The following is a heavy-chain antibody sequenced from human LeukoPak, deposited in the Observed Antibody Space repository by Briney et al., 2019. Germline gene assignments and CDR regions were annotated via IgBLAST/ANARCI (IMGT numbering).Heavy chain of an antibody. Sequence: SETLSLTCTVSGGSISSGGYYWSWIRQHPGKGLEWIGYIYYSGSTYYNPSLKSRVTISVDTSKNQFSLKLSSVTAADTAVYYWARAGKVAPLCGFAPGGQETLVPVSS. D-gene: IGHD1-26*01. J-gene: IGHJ5*02. V-gene: IGHV4-31*03. CDR1: GGSISSGGYY. CDR3: ARAGKVAPLCGFAP. CDR2: IYYSGST.